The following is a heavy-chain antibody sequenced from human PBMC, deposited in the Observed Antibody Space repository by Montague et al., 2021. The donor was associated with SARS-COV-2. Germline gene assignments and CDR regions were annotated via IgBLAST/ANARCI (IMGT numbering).Heavy chain of an antibody. J-gene: IGHJ6*02. CDR1: GDSVASNSAA. V-gene: IGHV6-1*01. CDR3: ARGLWFGELLYYYYYYGMDV. CDR2: SYHRSKWYN. D-gene: IGHD3-10*01. Sequence: CAISGDSVASNSAAWNWIRQSPSRGFEWLGRSYHRSKWYNDYAVSVKSRITINPDTSKNQFSLQLNSVTHEDTAVYYCARGLWFGELLYYYYYYGMDVWGQGTTVTV.